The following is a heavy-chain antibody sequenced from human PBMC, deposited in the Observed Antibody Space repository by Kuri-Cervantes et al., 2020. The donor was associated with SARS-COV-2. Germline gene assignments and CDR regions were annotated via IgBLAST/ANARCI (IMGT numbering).Heavy chain of an antibody. CDR1: GGSISSYY. CDR3: ARYGDQTRWGFDY. Sequence: SETLSLTCTVSGGSISSYYWSWIRQPPGKGLEWIAYISYSGSTNYNPSLKSRVTISVDTSKNQFSLKLSSVTAADTAVYYCARYGDQTRWGFDYWGQGTLVTVSS. D-gene: IGHD4-17*01. J-gene: IGHJ4*02. V-gene: IGHV4-59*01. CDR2: ISYSGST.